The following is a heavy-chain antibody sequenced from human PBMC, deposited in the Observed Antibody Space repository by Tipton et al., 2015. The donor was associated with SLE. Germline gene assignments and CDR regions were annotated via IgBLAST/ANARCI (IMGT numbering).Heavy chain of an antibody. J-gene: IGHJ4*02. CDR1: GGSISTSSHY. CDR2: ISYSGTT. CDR3: ALDGGTGSAFDY. Sequence: TLSLTCSVSGGSISTSSHYWGWIRQPPGKGLEWIGTISYSGTTFYNPSLKSRITISADTSKNQFSLKLRSVTAADTAVYYCALDGGTGSAFDYWGQGTLVTVSS. V-gene: IGHV4-39*07. D-gene: IGHD1-1*01.